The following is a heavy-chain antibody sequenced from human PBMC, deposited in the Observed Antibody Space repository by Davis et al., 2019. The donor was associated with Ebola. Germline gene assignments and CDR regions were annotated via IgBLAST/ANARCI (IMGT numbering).Heavy chain of an antibody. D-gene: IGHD3/OR15-3a*01. CDR1: GFTFSSYA. J-gene: IGHJ6*04. V-gene: IGHV3-30*04. Sequence: PGGSLRLSCAASGFTFSSYAMHWVRQAPGKGLEWVAVISYDGSNKYYADSVKGRFTISRDNSKNTLYLQMNSLRAEDTAVYYCAKDGLDPDGGDYYYGMDVWGKGTTVTVSS. CDR2: ISYDGSNK. CDR3: AKDGLDPDGGDYYYGMDV.